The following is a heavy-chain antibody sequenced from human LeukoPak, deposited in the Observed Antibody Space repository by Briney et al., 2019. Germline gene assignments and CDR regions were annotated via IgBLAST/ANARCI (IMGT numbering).Heavy chain of an antibody. CDR1: AFTFSSYW. CDR3: ARGSDCSGGSCYSYWYFDL. D-gene: IGHD2-15*01. CDR2: INSDGSST. J-gene: IGHJ2*01. V-gene: IGHV3-74*01. Sequence: GGSLRLSCAASAFTFSSYWMHWVRQAPGKGLVWVSRINSDGSSTSYADSVKGRFTISRDNAKNTLYLQMNSLRTEDTAMYYCARGSDCSGGSCYSYWYFDLWGRGTLVTVSS.